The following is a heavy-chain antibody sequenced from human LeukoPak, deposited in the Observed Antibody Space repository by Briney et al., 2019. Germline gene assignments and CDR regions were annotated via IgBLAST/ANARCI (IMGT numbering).Heavy chain of an antibody. D-gene: IGHD2-2*01. CDR2: IYHSGST. Sequence: SETLSLTCSVSGGSISSGGYYWNWIRQHPGEGLEWIGYIYHSGSTNYNPSLKSRVTISVDTSKNQFSLKLNSVTAADTAVYYCARDGRYCSTTSCQGLFDPWGQGTLVTVSS. J-gene: IGHJ5*02. V-gene: IGHV4-31*03. CDR1: GGSISSGGYY. CDR3: ARDGRYCSTTSCQGLFDP.